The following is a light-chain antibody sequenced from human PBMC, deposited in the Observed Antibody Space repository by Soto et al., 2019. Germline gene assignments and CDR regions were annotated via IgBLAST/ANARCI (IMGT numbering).Light chain of an antibody. CDR2: AAS. Sequence: DIQMTQSPSSVSASVGDRVTITCRASQGVRNWLAWYQQKPGEAPKLLLYAASTLRRGVPSRFRGIGSGTDFTFTITSLQPEDFATYYCQQAYSFPYSFGQGTKLEIK. CDR1: QGVRNW. J-gene: IGKJ2*01. V-gene: IGKV1-12*01. CDR3: QQAYSFPYS.